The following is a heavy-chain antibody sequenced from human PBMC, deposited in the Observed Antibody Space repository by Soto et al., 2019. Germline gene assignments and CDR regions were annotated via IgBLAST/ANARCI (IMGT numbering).Heavy chain of an antibody. D-gene: IGHD5-12*01. CDR1: GFTFSSYG. J-gene: IGHJ3*02. V-gene: IGHV3-30*18. CDR2: ISYDGSNK. Sequence: PRGSLRLSCAASGFTFSSYGMHWVRQAPGKGLEWVAVISYDGSNKYYADSVKGRFTISRDNSKNTLYLQMNSLRAEDTAVYYCAKEGSGYSGYDNAFDIWGQGTMVTVSS. CDR3: AKEGSGYSGYDNAFDI.